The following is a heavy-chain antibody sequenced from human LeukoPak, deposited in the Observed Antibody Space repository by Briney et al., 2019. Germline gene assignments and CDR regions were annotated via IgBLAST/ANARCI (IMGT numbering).Heavy chain of an antibody. CDR3: ATDADFDY. CDR1: GGTFSSYA. Sequence: GASVKVSCKASGGTFSSYAISWVRQATGQGLEWMGWMNPNSGNTGYAQKFQGRVTITRNTSISTAYMELSSLRSEDTAVYYCATDADFDYWGQGTLVTVSS. V-gene: IGHV1-8*03. J-gene: IGHJ4*02. CDR2: MNPNSGNT.